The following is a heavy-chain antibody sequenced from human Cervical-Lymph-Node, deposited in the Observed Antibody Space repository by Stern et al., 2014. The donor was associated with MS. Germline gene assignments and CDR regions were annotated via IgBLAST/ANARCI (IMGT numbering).Heavy chain of an antibody. D-gene: IGHD3-10*01. J-gene: IGHJ5*02. V-gene: IGHV1-69*01. CDR2: IVPMFAKA. CDR1: GGSFKSYA. Sequence: DQLVESGAEVKKPGSSVRVSCKASGGSFKSYAFNWLRQAPGQGLEWMGDIVPMFAKANYAQKFQGRVTVTADEATNTVYMELSFLTSEDTAVYYCARERSIHYPAFAPWGQGTLVTVSS. CDR3: ARERSIHYPAFAP.